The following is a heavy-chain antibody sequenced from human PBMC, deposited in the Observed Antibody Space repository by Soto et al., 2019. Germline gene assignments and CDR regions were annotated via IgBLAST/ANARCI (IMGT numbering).Heavy chain of an antibody. CDR1: GYTFTSYG. V-gene: IGHV1-18*01. J-gene: IGHJ6*02. D-gene: IGHD3-16*01. CDR3: VMVDNYVTPTPQDV. Sequence: ASVKVSCKASGYTFTSYGISWVQQAPGQGLEWMGWISAYNGNTNYAQKLQGRVTMTTDTSTSTAYMDLGSLTSDDTAVYYCVMVDNYVTPTPQDVWGQGTTVTVSS. CDR2: ISAYNGNT.